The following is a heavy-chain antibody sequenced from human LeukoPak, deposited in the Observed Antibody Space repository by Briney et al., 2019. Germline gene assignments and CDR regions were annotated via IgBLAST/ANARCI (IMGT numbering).Heavy chain of an antibody. CDR1: GGSFSGYY. D-gene: IGHD3-16*01. V-gene: IGHV4-34*01. J-gene: IGHJ4*02. CDR2: INHSGST. Sequence: SETLSLTCAVYGGSFSGYYWSWIRQPPGKGLEWIGEINHSGSTNYNPSLKSRVTISVDTSKNQFSLKLSSVTAADTAVNYCARGVWGLFYFDYWGQGTLVTVSS. CDR3: ARGVWGLFYFDY.